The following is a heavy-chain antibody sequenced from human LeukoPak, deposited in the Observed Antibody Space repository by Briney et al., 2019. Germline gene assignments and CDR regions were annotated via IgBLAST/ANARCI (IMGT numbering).Heavy chain of an antibody. CDR2: INHSGST. J-gene: IGHJ4*02. CDR1: GGSFSGYY. D-gene: IGHD2-15*01. CDR3: ASVVVAASLFDY. Sequence: SETLSLTCAVYGGSFSGYYWSWIRQPPGKGLEWIGEINHSGSTNYNPSLKSRGTISVETSKNQFSLKLSSVTAADTAVYYCASVVVAASLFDYWGQGTLVTVSS. V-gene: IGHV4-34*01.